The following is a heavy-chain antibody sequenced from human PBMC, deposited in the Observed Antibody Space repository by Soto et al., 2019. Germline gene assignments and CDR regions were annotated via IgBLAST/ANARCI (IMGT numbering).Heavy chain of an antibody. J-gene: IGHJ6*02. D-gene: IGHD3-22*01. Sequence: PSETLSLTCTVSGGSISSYYWSWIRQPPGKGLEWIGHVYYYGRTNYNPSLKSRVTISVDTSKSQISLRLSSVTAADTVVYYCERDYYYDSSGNPGAYYYGMDVWGQGTTVTVSS. CDR1: GGSISSYY. CDR2: VYYYGRT. CDR3: ERDYYYDSSGNPGAYYYGMDV. V-gene: IGHV4-59*01.